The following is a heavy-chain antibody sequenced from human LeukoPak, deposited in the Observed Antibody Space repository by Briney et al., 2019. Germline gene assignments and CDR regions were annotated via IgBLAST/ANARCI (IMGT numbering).Heavy chain of an antibody. CDR1: GFTFSSYE. J-gene: IGHJ4*02. Sequence: GGSLRLSCAASGFTFSSYEMNWVRQAPGKGLEWVSGINWNGGSTDYADSVKGRFSISRDNAKNSLYLQMNSLRAEDTAFYYCARGLGSVVVVAATLDYWGQGTLVTVSS. V-gene: IGHV3-20*04. CDR3: ARGLGSVVVVAATLDY. CDR2: INWNGGST. D-gene: IGHD2-15*01.